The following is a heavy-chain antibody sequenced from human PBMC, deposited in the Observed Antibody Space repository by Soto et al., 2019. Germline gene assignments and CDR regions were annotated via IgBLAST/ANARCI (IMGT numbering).Heavy chain of an antibody. CDR2: IYWDNDK. J-gene: IGHJ5*02. D-gene: IGHD6-13*01. CDR3: ARQYSSSPLDWFDP. Sequence: SGPTLVNPTETLTLTCTFSGFSLSSGVGVGWVRQPPGKALEWLAVIYWDNDKRSSPSLKSRLTITKDTSKNQVFLTMTNMDPVDTATYYCARQYSSSPLDWFDPWGQGTLVTVSS. V-gene: IGHV2-5*02. CDR1: GFSLSSGVG.